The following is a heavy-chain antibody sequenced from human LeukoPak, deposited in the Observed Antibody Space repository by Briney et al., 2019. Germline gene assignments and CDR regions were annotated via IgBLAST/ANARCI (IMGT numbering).Heavy chain of an antibody. V-gene: IGHV1-18*01. J-gene: IGHJ5*02. CDR3: ARSPVANYYGSGSRTRWFDP. CDR2: ISAYNGNT. Sequence: ASVKVSCKASGYTFTSYGISWVRQVPGQGLEWMGWISAYNGNTNYAQKLQGRVTMTTDTSTSTAYMELRSLRSDDTAVYYCARSPVANYYGSGSRTRWFDPWGQGTLVAVSS. CDR1: GYTFTSYG. D-gene: IGHD3-10*01.